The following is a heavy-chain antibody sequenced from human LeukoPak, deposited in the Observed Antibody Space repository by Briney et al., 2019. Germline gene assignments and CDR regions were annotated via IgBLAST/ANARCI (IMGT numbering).Heavy chain of an antibody. J-gene: IGHJ4*01. CDR1: GGSINSYY. CDR2: IYYSGST. D-gene: IGHD2-8*01. CDR3: TSGGMVSGDF. V-gene: IGHV4-59*01. Sequence: SETLSLTCTVSGGSINSYYWSWIRQPPGKGLEWIGYIYYSGSTSYNPSLNSRVTISRDTSKNQFSLNLRSVTAADTVVYYCTSGGMVSGDFWGHGTLVTVSS.